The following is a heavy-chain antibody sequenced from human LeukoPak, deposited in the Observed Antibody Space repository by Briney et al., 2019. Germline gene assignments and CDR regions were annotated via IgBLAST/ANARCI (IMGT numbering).Heavy chain of an antibody. CDR1: GFTFSSYG. V-gene: IGHV3-33*06. CDR2: IWYDGSNK. J-gene: IGHJ4*02. D-gene: IGHD3-16*02. CDR3: AKGDDYVWGSYRYLDY. Sequence: PGGSLRLSCAASGFTFSSYGMHWVRQAPGKGLEWVAVIWYDGSNKYYADSVKGRFTISRDNSMNTLYLQMNSLRAEDTAVHYCAKGDDYVWGSYRYLDYWGQGTLVTVS.